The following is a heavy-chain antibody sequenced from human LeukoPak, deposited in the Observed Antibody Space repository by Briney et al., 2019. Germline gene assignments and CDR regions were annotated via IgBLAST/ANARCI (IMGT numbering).Heavy chain of an antibody. D-gene: IGHD3-22*01. J-gene: IGHJ4*02. CDR3: AKDISRINVIVVAPGRGIDY. Sequence: GGSLRLSCAASGFTDSSSYMSWVRQAPGKGLEWVSGISGGGGSVYYADSVKGRFTISRDNSKSTLYLQMNSLRAEDTAVYYCAKDISRINVIVVAPGRGIDYWGQGTLVTVSS. CDR2: ISGGGGSV. V-gene: IGHV3-23*01. CDR1: GFTDSSSY.